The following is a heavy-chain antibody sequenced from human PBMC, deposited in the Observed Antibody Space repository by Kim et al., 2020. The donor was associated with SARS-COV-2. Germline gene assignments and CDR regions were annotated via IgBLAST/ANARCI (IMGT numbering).Heavy chain of an antibody. J-gene: IGHJ6*02. CDR2: INPYTGGT. CDR1: GYTFTSYY. V-gene: IGHV1-2*06. CDR3: ARDRNTIFGVVFIPDRYAMDV. Sequence: ASVKVSCKASGYTFTSYYIHWVRQAPGQGLEWMGRINPYTGGTNYAQKFQGRVTMTRDTSISTAYMELSSLRSDDTAVYYCARDRNTIFGVVFIPDRYAMDVWGQGTTVTVSS. D-gene: IGHD3-3*01.